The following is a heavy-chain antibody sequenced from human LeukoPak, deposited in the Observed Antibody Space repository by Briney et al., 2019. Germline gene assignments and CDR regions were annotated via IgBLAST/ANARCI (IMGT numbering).Heavy chain of an antibody. CDR1: GFTFSSYS. CDR2: IRYDGSNK. J-gene: IGHJ6*03. CDR3: AKSPSAVTTGLAYYYYMDV. V-gene: IGHV3-30*02. D-gene: IGHD4-17*01. Sequence: GGSLRLSCAASGFTFSSYSMNWVRQAPGKGLEWVAFIRYDGSNKYYADSVKGRFTISRDNSKNTLYLQMNSLRAEDTAVYYCAKSPSAVTTGLAYYYYMDVWGKGTTVTISS.